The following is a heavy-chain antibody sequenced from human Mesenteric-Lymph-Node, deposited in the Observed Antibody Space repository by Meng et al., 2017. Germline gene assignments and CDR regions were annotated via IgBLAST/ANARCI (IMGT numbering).Heavy chain of an antibody. D-gene: IGHD1-26*01. CDR1: GFTFSNAW. V-gene: IGHV3-30*03. J-gene: IGHJ4*02. Sequence: VGSGGGLVKPGGSLRLSCAASGFTFSNAWMSWVRQAPGKGLEWVAVISYDGSNKYYADSVKGRFTISRDNSKNTLYLQMNSLRAEDTAVYYCARSVGAPIDYWGQGTLVTVSS. CDR2: ISYDGSNK. CDR3: ARSVGAPIDY.